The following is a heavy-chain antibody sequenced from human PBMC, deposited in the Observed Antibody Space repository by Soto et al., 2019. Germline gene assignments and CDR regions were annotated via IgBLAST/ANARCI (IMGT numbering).Heavy chain of an antibody. CDR2: INHSGST. Sequence: SETLSLTCAVYGGSFSGYYWSWIRQPPGKGLEWIGEINHSGSTNYNPSLKSRVTISVDTSKNQFSLKLSSVTAADTAVYYCARDGGGWQETRTDSYSSDGIDVCCTG. V-gene: IGHV4-34*01. CDR3: ARDGGGWQETRTDSYSSDGIDV. D-gene: IGHD2-15*01. CDR1: GGSFSGYY. J-gene: IGHJ6*04.